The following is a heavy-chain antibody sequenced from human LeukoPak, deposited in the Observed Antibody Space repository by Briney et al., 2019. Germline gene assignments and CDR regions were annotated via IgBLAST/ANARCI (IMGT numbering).Heavy chain of an antibody. Sequence: SVKVSCKASGGTFSSYAISWVRQAPGQGLEWMGGIIPIFGTANYAQKFQGRVTITADGSTSTAYMELSSLRSEDTAVYYCARAPGITMVRGADNYYYYYGMDVWGQGTTVTVSS. D-gene: IGHD3-10*01. CDR1: GGTFSSYA. CDR2: IIPIFGTA. CDR3: ARAPGITMVRGADNYYYYYGMDV. V-gene: IGHV1-69*13. J-gene: IGHJ6*02.